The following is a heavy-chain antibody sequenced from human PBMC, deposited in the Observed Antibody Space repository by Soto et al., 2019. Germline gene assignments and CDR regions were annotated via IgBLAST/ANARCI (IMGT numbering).Heavy chain of an antibody. CDR3: ARGDGRGSTGFYYYYGMDV. CDR1: GFTFTNYF. D-gene: IGHD1-26*01. V-gene: IGHV1-46*01. J-gene: IGHJ6*02. Sequence: QVQLVQSEAEVKKPGASVKVSCKASGFTFTNYFFHWVRQAPRQGLEWMGIISPYDGSKNYQQSLQGRVTMTSDTSTSTVYMELRSLRSEDTAVYFCARGDGRGSTGFYYYYGMDVWGHGTMITVSS. CDR2: ISPYDGSK.